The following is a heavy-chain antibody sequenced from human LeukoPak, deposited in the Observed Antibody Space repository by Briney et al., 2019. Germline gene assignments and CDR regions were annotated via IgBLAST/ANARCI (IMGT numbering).Heavy chain of an antibody. CDR2: INPNSGGT. CDR1: GYTFTGYY. J-gene: IGHJ4*02. D-gene: IGHD6-13*01. CDR3: ARSTKQQLVLVY. Sequence: ASVKVSCTASGYTFTGYYMHWVRQAPGQGLEWMGRINPNSGGTNYAQKLQGRVTMTTDTSTSTAYMELRSLRSDDTAVYYCARSTKQQLVLVYWGQGTLVTVSS. V-gene: IGHV1-2*06.